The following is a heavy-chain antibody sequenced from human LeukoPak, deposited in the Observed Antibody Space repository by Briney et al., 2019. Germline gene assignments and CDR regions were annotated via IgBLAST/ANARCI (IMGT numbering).Heavy chain of an antibody. CDR1: GFTVSNSY. V-gene: IGHV3-66*01. CDR3: VYGDFVRTVNYFDY. J-gene: IGHJ4*02. CDR2: IYSGGNT. Sequence: PGGSLRLSCAASGFTVSNSYMSWLRQAPGQGLEWVSVIYSGGNTYYADSVKGRFTISRDNSKNSLFLQMNSLRAEDTALYYCVYGDFVRTVNYFDYWGQGTLVTVSS. D-gene: IGHD4-17*01.